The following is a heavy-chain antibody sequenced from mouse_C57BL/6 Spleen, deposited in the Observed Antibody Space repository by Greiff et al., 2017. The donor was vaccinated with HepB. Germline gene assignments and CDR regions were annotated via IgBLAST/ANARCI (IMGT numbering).Heavy chain of an antibody. Sequence: EVQLQQSGPGMVKPSQSLSLTCTVTGYSITSGYDWHWIRHFPGNKLEWMGYISYSGSTNYNPSLKSRISITHDTSKNHFFLKLNSVTTEDTATYYCARGDYYYGSSLYYAMDYWGQGTSVTVSS. CDR3: ARGDYYYGSSLYYAMDY. CDR2: ISYSGST. D-gene: IGHD1-1*01. CDR1: GYSITSGYD. V-gene: IGHV3-1*01. J-gene: IGHJ4*01.